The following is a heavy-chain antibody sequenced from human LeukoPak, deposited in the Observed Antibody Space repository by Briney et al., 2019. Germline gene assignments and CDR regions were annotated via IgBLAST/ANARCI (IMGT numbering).Heavy chain of an antibody. J-gene: IGHJ4*02. CDR1: GGSISSSDW. CDR3: ARAGSSSWSGGYYFDY. CDR2: ISHNGNT. D-gene: IGHD6-13*01. Sequence: SETLSLTCAVSGGSISSSDWWSWVRQPPGKGLEWIGEISHNGNTNYNPSLKSRVTMSVDKSKNQFSLKLSSMTAADTAVYYCARAGSSSWSGGYYFDYWGQGTLVTVSS. V-gene: IGHV4-4*02.